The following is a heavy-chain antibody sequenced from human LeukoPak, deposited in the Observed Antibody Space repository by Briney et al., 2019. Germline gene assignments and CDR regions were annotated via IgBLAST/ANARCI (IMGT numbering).Heavy chain of an antibody. J-gene: IGHJ4*02. CDR3: ARIYGDPRGPFDY. V-gene: IGHV4-59*06. D-gene: IGHD4-17*01. CDR1: GGSISSYY. Sequence: SETLSLTCTVSGGSISSYYWSWIRQPAGKGLEWIGYIYYSGSTYYNPSLKSRVTISVDTSKNQFSLKLSSVTAADTAVYYCARIYGDPRGPFDYWGQGTLVTVSS. CDR2: IYYSGST.